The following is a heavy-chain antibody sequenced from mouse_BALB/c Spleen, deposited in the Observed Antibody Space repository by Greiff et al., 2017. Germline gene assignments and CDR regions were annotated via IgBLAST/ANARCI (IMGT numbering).Heavy chain of an antibody. CDR3: VKEGDSDDGSSHAMDY. CDR1: GFALTDYG. CDR2: IWGGGST. D-gene: IGHD1-1*01. V-gene: IGHV2-6-5*01. J-gene: IGHJ4*01. Sequence: QVKLVESGPGLVAPSQSLSITCTVSGFALTDYGVGWIRQPPGKGLEWLGVIWGGGSTDYNSDLNSRRSISKDNYKCHGFLKMNSLQTDDTAMYYCVKEGDSDDGSSHAMDYWGQGTSVTVSA.